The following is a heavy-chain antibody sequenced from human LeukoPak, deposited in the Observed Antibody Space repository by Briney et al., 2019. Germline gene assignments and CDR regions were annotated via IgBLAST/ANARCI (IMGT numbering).Heavy chain of an antibody. Sequence: ASVKVSCKASGGTFSSYSISWVRQAPGHGLEGMGGIIPIFGTANYAQKFRGRVTITADKSTRTAYMELSSLRSEDTAVYYCARGSAVAGGRLDFWGQGTLVTVSS. D-gene: IGHD6-19*01. J-gene: IGHJ4*02. CDR2: IIPIFGTA. CDR1: GGTFSSYS. V-gene: IGHV1-69*06. CDR3: ARGSAVAGGRLDF.